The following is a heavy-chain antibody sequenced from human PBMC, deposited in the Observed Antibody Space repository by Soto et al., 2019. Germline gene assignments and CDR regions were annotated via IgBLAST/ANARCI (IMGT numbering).Heavy chain of an antibody. CDR3: ARDYYDSSGPLAPDY. CDR2: INAGNGNT. V-gene: IGHV1-3*01. CDR1: GYTFTGYA. D-gene: IGHD3-22*01. Sequence: ASVKVSCKASGYTFTGYAVHWMRQAPGQRLEWMGWINAGNGNTKFSQKFQGRVTLTRGTSASTAYMELSSLRSEDTAVYYCARDYYDSSGPLAPDYWGQGTLVTVSS. J-gene: IGHJ4*02.